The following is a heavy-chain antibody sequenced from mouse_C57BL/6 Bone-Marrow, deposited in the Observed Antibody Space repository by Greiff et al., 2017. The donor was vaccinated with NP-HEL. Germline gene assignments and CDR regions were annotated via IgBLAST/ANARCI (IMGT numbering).Heavy chain of an antibody. CDR1: GFTFSNYW. CDR2: IRLKSDNYAT. CDR3: TASFKVTPAWFAY. V-gene: IGHV6-3*01. J-gene: IGHJ3*01. Sequence: EVKLVESGGGLVQPGGSMKLSCVASGFTFSNYWMNWVRQSPEKGLEWVAQIRLKSDNYATHYAESVKGRFTISRDDSKSSVYLQMNNLRAEDTGIYYCTASFKVTPAWFAYWGQGTLVTVSA. D-gene: IGHD2-1*01.